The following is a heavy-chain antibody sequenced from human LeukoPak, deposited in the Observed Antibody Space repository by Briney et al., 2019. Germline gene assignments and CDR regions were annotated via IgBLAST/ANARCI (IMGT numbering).Heavy chain of an antibody. D-gene: IGHD2-2*02. J-gene: IGHJ4*02. CDR2: IYYSGST. V-gene: IGHV4-31*11. Sequence: TLSLTCAVSGGSISSGGYYWSWLRQHPGKGPEWIGYIYYSGSTYYNPSLKSRVTISVDTSKNQFSLKLSSVTAADTAVYYCARYCSSTSCYTPQNFDYWGQGTLVTVSS. CDR1: GGSISSGGYY. CDR3: ARYCSSTSCYTPQNFDY.